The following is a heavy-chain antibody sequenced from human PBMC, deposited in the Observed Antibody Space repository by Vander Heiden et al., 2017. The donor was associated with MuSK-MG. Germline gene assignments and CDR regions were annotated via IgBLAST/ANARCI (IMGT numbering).Heavy chain of an antibody. J-gene: IGHJ6*02. CDR1: GFSLSNARMG. CDR2: IFSNDEK. Sequence: QVTLKESGPVLVKPTETLTLTCTVSGFSLSNARMGVSWIRQPPGKALEWLAHIFSNDEKSYSTSLKSRLTISKDTSKSQVVLTMTNMDPVDTATYYCEVLYHYGSGSRPYYYYYGMDVWGQGTTVTVSS. V-gene: IGHV2-26*01. D-gene: IGHD3-10*01. CDR3: EVLYHYGSGSRPYYYYYGMDV.